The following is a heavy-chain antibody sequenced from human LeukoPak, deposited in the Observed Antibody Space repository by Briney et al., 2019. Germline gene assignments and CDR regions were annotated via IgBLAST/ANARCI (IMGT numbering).Heavy chain of an antibody. V-gene: IGHV3-30-3*01. CDR3: ARVAPGIAAAGKKNDY. Sequence: GGSLRLSCAASGFTFSSYAMHWVRQAPGKGLEWVAVISYDGSNKYYADSVKGRFTIFRDNSKNTLYLQMNSLRAEDTAVYYCARVAPGIAAAGKKNDYWGQGTLVTVSS. D-gene: IGHD6-13*01. CDR2: ISYDGSNK. J-gene: IGHJ4*02. CDR1: GFTFSSYA.